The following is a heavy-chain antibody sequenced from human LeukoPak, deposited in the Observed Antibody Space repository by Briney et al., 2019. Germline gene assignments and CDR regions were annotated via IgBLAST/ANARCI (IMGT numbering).Heavy chain of an antibody. V-gene: IGHV1-18*04. Sequence: ASVKVSCKASGYTFTSYGISWVRQAPGQGLEWMGWISAYNGNTNYAQKLQGRVTKTTDTSTSTAYMELRSLRSDDTAVYYCAAHYYDILTGYFNWFDPWGQGTLVTVSS. CDR3: AAHYYDILTGYFNWFDP. CDR2: ISAYNGNT. CDR1: GYTFTSYG. D-gene: IGHD3-9*01. J-gene: IGHJ5*02.